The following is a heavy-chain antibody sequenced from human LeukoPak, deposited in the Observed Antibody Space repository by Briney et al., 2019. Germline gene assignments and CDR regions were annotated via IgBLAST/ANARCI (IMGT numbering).Heavy chain of an antibody. CDR3: AKAIWVAATSSWFCLDY. CDR2: ISGSGGST. J-gene: IGHJ4*02. CDR1: GLTFSSYA. D-gene: IGHD3-10*01. Sequence: GGSLRLSCAASGLTFSSYAMSWVRQAPGKGLEWVSGISGSGGSTHYADSVKGRFTISRDNSKNTLYLQMNSLRPEDTAVYYCAKAIWVAATSSWFCLDYWGQGTLVTVSS. V-gene: IGHV3-23*01.